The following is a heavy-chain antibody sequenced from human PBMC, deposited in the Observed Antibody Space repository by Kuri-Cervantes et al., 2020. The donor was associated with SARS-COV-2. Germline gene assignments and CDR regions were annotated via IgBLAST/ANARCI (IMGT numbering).Heavy chain of an antibody. CDR3: ARQSSSSSFYNGMDV. Sequence: SETLSLTCAVYGGSFSGYYWSWIRQPPGKGLEWIGEINHSGSTNYNPSLKSRVTISVDTSKNQFSLQLNSVTPEDTAVYYCARQSSSSSFYNGMDVWGQGTTVTVSS. J-gene: IGHJ6*02. V-gene: IGHV4-34*01. D-gene: IGHD6-6*01. CDR1: GGSFSGYY. CDR2: INHSGST.